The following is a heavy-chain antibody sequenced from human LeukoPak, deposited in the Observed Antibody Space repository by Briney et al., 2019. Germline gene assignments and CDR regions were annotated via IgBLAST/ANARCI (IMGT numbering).Heavy chain of an antibody. V-gene: IGHV1-18*01. Sequence: ASVKVSCKASGYTFTSYGISWVRQATGQGLEWMGWISAYNGNTNYAQKPQDRVTMTTDTSTSTAYTELRSLRSDDTAVYYCAKYGIAVAGTSGMDHWGQGTLVTVSS. CDR2: ISAYNGNT. CDR1: GYTFTSYG. D-gene: IGHD6-19*01. J-gene: IGHJ4*02. CDR3: AKYGIAVAGTSGMDH.